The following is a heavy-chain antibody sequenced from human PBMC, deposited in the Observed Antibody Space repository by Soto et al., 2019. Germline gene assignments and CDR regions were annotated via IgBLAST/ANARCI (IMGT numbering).Heavy chain of an antibody. V-gene: IGHV1-18*01. CDR3: AREFKYCSSTSCYAVWFDP. Sequence: GASVKVSCKASGYTFTSYGISWVRQAPGQGLEWMGWISAYNGNTNYAQKLQGRVTMTTDTSTSTAYMELRSLRSDDTAVYYCAREFKYCSSTSCYAVWFDPWGQGTLVTVSS. CDR2: ISAYNGNT. CDR1: GYTFTSYG. D-gene: IGHD2-2*01. J-gene: IGHJ5*02.